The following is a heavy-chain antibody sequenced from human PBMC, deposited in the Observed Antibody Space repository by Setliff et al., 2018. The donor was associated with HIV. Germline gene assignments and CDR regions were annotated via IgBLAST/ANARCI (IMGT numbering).Heavy chain of an antibody. V-gene: IGHV4-38-2*02. CDR2: MYDSETT. D-gene: IGHD3-16*01. J-gene: IGHJ4*02. CDR1: GYSVSSGYY. CDR3: ARHQKVSFMSDH. Sequence: SETLSLTCIVSGYSVSSGYYWGWIRKPPGKGLQWIGAMYDSETTYYNPSLKSRVTMSVDASRNRFSLKLSSVTAADTAIYYCARHQKVSFMSDHWGQGMLVTVSS.